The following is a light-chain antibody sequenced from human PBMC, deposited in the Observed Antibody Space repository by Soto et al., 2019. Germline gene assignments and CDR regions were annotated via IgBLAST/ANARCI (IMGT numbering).Light chain of an antibody. CDR2: AAS. CDR3: QQSYSTSSIT. J-gene: IGKJ5*01. Sequence: DIQMTQSPSSLCASVGDRVTITCRASQSISSYLNWYQQKPGKAPQLLIYAASSLQSGVPSRFSGSGSGTEFTLTISSLQPEDFATYYCQQSYSTSSITFGQGTRLEI. V-gene: IGKV1-39*01. CDR1: QSISSY.